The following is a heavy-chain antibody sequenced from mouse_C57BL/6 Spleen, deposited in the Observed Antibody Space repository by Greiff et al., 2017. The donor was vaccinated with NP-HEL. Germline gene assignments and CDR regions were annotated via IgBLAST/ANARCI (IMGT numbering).Heavy chain of an antibody. Sequence: EVKVVESGGDLVKPGGSLKLSCAASGFTFSSYGMSWVRQTPDKRLEWVATISSGGSYTYYPDSVKGRFPISRDNAKNTLYLQMSSLKSEDTAMYYCARPRSSSYAMDYWGQGTSVTVSS. CDR1: GFTFSSYG. CDR3: ARPRSSSYAMDY. CDR2: ISSGGSYT. J-gene: IGHJ4*01. D-gene: IGHD1-3*01. V-gene: IGHV5-6*01.